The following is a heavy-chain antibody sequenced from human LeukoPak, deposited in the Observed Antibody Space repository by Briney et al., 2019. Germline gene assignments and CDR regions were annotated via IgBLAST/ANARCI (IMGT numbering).Heavy chain of an antibody. CDR3: ARGGLQPYYESSGYYFSTDWLFDP. D-gene: IGHD3-22*01. V-gene: IGHV4-59*01. CDR2: IYYSGST. CDR1: GGSLCGYY. Sequence: PSETLSLTCAVSGGSLCGYYWRCVRQPPGKGLEWIGYIYYSGSTNYNPSLKSRVTISVDTSKNQFSLKLSSVTAADTAVDYCARGGLQPYYESSGYYFSTDWLFDPWGQGTLVTVSS. J-gene: IGHJ5*02.